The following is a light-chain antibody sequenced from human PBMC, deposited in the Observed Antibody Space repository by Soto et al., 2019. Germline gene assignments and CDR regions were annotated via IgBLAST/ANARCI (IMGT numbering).Light chain of an antibody. Sequence: ETVLTQSPGTLSLSPGERATLSCRASQTIRSNYLAWYRQTPGQAPRLLIYGASNRATGIAARFSGSGSGTSITLTITSLAHEDFALYYCQQYGSSPWTFGQGTKVEIK. CDR3: QQYGSSPWT. CDR2: GAS. V-gene: IGKV3-20*01. CDR1: QTIRSNY. J-gene: IGKJ1*01.